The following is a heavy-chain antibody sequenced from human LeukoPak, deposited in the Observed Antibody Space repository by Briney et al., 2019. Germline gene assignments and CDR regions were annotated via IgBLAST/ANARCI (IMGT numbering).Heavy chain of an antibody. J-gene: IGHJ4*02. Sequence: GRSLRLSCAASGFTFSSYGIHWVRQAPGKGLEWVAVISYDGSNKYYADSVKGRFTISRDNSKNTLYLQMNGLRAEDTAVYYCVKAPSYYYDSSDYWGQGTLVTVSS. CDR3: VKAPSYYYDSSDY. D-gene: IGHD3-22*01. CDR1: GFTFSSYG. V-gene: IGHV3-30*18. CDR2: ISYDGSNK.